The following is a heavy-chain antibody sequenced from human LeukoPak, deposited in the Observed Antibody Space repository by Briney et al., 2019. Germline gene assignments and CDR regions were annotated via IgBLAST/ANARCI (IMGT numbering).Heavy chain of an antibody. J-gene: IGHJ4*02. CDR3: ARDDYNRH. Sequence: GGSLRLSCAASGFTFSSYWMHWVRQAPGKGLVWVSRIRSDGSSTTYADSVKGRFTISRDNTKSTLYLQMNSLRADDTAVYYCARDDYNRHWGQGTLVTVSS. V-gene: IGHV3-74*01. CDR2: IRSDGSST. D-gene: IGHD4-11*01. CDR1: GFTFSSYW.